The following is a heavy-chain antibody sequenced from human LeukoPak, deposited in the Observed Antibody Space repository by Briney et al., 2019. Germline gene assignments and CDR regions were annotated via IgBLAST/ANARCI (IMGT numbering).Heavy chain of an antibody. CDR1: GGSISSYY. CDR2: IYYSGST. Sequence: SETLSLTCTVSGGSISSYYWSWIRQPPGKGLEWIGYIYYSGSTNYNPSLKSRVTISVDTSKNQFSLKLSSVTAADTAVYYCARVGYSGSWGNFDFWGQGTLVTVSS. J-gene: IGHJ4*02. CDR3: ARVGYSGSWGNFDF. D-gene: IGHD6-13*01. V-gene: IGHV4-59*01.